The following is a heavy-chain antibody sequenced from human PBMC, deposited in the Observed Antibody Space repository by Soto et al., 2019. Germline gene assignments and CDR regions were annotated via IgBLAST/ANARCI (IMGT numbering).Heavy chain of an antibody. CDR1: GDSLTNNHW. CDR3: VRDSRTGCSSINCYMH. CDR2: IWHTRRP. J-gene: IGHJ4*02. D-gene: IGHD2-15*01. Sequence: QLQLRESGPGLVQPSGTLSLTCDVSGDSLTNNHWWSWVRQAPGKGLEWIGEIWHTRRPNYNPSLKSRVATSIDKSKNQFSLKLSSVTAADTAVYYCVRDSRTGCSSINCYMHWGQGTLVTVSS. V-gene: IGHV4-4*02.